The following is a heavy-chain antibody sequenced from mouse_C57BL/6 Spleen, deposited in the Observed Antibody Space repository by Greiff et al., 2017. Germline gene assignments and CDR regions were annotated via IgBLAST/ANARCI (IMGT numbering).Heavy chain of an antibody. CDR3: ARDISPWYFDV. V-gene: IGHV5-4*01. J-gene: IGHJ1*03. CDR2: ISDGGSYT. Sequence: EVNLVESGGGLVKPGGSLKLSCAASGFTFSSYAMSWVRQTPEKRLEWVATISDGGSYTYYPDNVKGRFTISRDNAKNNLYLQMSHLKSEDTAMYYCARDISPWYFDVWGTGTTVTVSS. CDR1: GFTFSSYA.